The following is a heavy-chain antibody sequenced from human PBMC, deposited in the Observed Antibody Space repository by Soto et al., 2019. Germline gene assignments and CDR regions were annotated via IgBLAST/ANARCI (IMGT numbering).Heavy chain of an antibody. CDR3: AAGGGLPRYY. D-gene: IGHD5-12*01. J-gene: IGHJ4*02. CDR1: GGSISSGCYY. CDR2: ISYSGST. V-gene: IGHV4-31*03. Sequence: SETLSLTCTVSGGSISSGCYYWSWIRQHPGTGLEWIGYISYSGSTYYNPSLKSRVTISVDRSKNQFSLKLSSVTAADTAVYYCAAGGGLPRYYWGQGTLVTVSS.